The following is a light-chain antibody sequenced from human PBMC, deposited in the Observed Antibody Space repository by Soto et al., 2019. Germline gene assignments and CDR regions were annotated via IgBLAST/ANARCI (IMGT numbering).Light chain of an antibody. CDR1: QSVTSSY. CDR2: GAS. J-gene: IGKJ1*01. Sequence: EIVLTQSPGTLSLSPGERATLSCRASQSVTSSYLAWYQLKPGQAPRLLISGASSRATVIPDRFSGSGSGTDFTLTISRLEPEDFAVYFCQQYGSSPPTFGQGTKVEIK. CDR3: QQYGSSPPT. V-gene: IGKV3-20*01.